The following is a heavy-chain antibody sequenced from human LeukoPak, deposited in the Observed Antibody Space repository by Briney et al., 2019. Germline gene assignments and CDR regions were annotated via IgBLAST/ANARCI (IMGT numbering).Heavy chain of an antibody. CDR2: IYTSGDT. V-gene: IGHV4-4*07. Sequence: SETLSLTCSVSGGSISSYSWSWIRQPAGKGLEWIGRIYTSGDTNHNPSLKSRVTMSVDTSKNQFSLKLTSVTAADTAVYYCARGTPYSSGWSFDLWGRGTLVTVSS. J-gene: IGHJ2*01. D-gene: IGHD6-19*01. CDR3: ARGTPYSSGWSFDL. CDR1: GGSISSYS.